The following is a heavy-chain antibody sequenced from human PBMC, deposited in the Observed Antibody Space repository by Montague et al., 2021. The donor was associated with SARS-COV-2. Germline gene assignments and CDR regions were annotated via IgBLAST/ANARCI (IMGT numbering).Heavy chain of an antibody. CDR2: IYASGST. CDR3: ARELRSSWSYWFDP. Sequence: SQTLSLTCTVSGGYISSGSYYWSWIRQPAGRGMEWIGRIYASGSTKYNPSLKSRVTISVDTSKNQFSLKVSSVTAADTAAYYWARELRSSWSYWFDPWGQGTLVTVSS. V-gene: IGHV4-61*02. J-gene: IGHJ5*02. CDR1: GGYISSGSYY. D-gene: IGHD6-13*01.